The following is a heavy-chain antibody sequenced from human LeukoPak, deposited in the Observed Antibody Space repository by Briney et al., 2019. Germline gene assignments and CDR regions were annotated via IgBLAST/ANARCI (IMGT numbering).Heavy chain of an antibody. J-gene: IGHJ4*02. CDR1: GGXISSGGYS. CDR3: ARGDTAGSLGY. CDR2: IYHSGST. V-gene: IGHV4-30-2*01. D-gene: IGHD5-18*01. Sequence: SETLSLTCAVSGGXISSGGYSWSWLRQPPGKGLEWNGYIYHSGSTYYNPSLKSRVTISVDRSKNQFSLKLSSVTAADTAVYYCARGDTAGSLGYWGQGILVTVSS.